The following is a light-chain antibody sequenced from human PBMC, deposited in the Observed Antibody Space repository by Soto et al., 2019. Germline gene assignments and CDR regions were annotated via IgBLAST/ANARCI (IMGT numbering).Light chain of an antibody. J-gene: IGLJ1*01. Sequence: QSVLNQPASVSGSPGQSITISCTGTSSDVGGYNYVSWYQQHPGKAPKLMIYEVTNRPSGVSNRFSGSKSGNTASLNISGLHADDEADYYCSSYTSRITYVFGTGTKLTVL. CDR2: EVT. CDR3: SSYTSRITYV. V-gene: IGLV2-14*01. CDR1: SSDVGGYNY.